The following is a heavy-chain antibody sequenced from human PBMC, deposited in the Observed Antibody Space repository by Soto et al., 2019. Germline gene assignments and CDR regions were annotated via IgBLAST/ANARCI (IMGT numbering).Heavy chain of an antibody. CDR3: ASGTNGAFFVY. CDR2: ISSRSSTI. D-gene: IGHD2-8*01. V-gene: IGHV3-11*01. J-gene: IGHJ4*02. Sequence: QVQLVESGGGLVKPGGSLRLSCAASGFTFSDYHMSWIRQAPGKGLEWVSYISSRSSTIFYADSVKGRFTISRDNVKNSLYLQMNSLRAADTAVYYCASGTNGAFFVYWGQGILVTVSS. CDR1: GFTFSDYH.